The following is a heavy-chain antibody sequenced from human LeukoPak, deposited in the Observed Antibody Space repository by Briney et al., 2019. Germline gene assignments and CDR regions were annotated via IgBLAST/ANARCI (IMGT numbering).Heavy chain of an antibody. D-gene: IGHD2/OR15-2a*01. Sequence: VSGPTLVNPTQTLTLTCTFSGFSLSTSAVAVGWIRQTPGKPLDWFAIIYWNGDKRYSASMKSSLTITKDPHKNQVIITMTDIDPLDTATYCCPHSVLSPYWSNSRCYYFDYWGQGTRVTVSS. CDR3: PHSVLSPYWSNSRCYYFDY. V-gene: IGHV2-5*01. CDR2: IYWNGDK. CDR1: GFSLSTSAVA. J-gene: IGHJ4*02.